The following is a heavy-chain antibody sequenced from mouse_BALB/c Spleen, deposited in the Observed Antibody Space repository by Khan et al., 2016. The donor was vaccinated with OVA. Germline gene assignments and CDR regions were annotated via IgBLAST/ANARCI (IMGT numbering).Heavy chain of an antibody. CDR3: ARPPYFSYTLDY. D-gene: IGHD2-10*01. V-gene: IGHV9-3-1*01. Sequence: QIQLVQSGPELKKPGETVKISCKASGYTFTNYGMNWVKQSPGKALKWMGWIHTYTGEPTYADDFKGRFAFSLETSASTASLQINTLKNEDTATECGARPPYFSYTLDYWGQGTSVTVSS. J-gene: IGHJ4*01. CDR1: GYTFTNYG. CDR2: IHTYTGEP.